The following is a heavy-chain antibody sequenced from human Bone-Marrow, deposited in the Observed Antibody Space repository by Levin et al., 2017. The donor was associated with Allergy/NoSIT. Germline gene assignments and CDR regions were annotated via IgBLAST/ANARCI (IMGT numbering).Heavy chain of an antibody. CDR2: IYYSGST. CDR3: ARGTDYGDSVPCRYYDYYMDV. D-gene: IGHD4-17*01. J-gene: IGHJ6*03. Sequence: SETLSLTCTVSGGSISSGGYYWSWIRQHPGKGLEWIGYIYYSGSTYYNPSLKSRVTISVDTSKNQFSLKLSSVTAADTAVYYCARGTDYGDSVPCRYYDYYMDVWGKGTTVTVSS. CDR1: GGSISSGGYY. V-gene: IGHV4-31*03.